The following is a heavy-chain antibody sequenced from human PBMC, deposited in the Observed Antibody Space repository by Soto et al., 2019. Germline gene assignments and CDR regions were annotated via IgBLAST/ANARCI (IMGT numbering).Heavy chain of an antibody. CDR3: ARGACSTCYWDDRFDT. CDR2: ISGSGDNI. Sequence: QVQLVESGGGLVKPGGSLRVSCAASGFSFSDYYMTWIRQAPGKGLEWVSYISGSGDNIHYADSVKGRLTISRDNSKTSLNLHMDSLRVEDTDAYYRARGACSTCYWDDRFDTWGQGTLVTVSS. V-gene: IGHV3-11*01. D-gene: IGHD1-1*01. J-gene: IGHJ5*02. CDR1: GFSFSDYY.